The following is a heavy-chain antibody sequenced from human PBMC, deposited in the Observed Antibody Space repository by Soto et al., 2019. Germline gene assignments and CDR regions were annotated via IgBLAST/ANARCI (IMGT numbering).Heavy chain of an antibody. J-gene: IGHJ4*02. D-gene: IGHD5-12*01. CDR2: INHSGST. V-gene: IGHV4-34*01. CDR3: ARAGTPVNIVATTFDY. CDR1: GGSFSGYY. Sequence: QVQLQQWGAGLLKPSETLSLTCAVYGGSFSGYYWSWIRQPPGKGLEWIGEINHSGSTNYNPSLKSRVPISVDTSKNQFSLKLSSVTAADTAVYYCARAGTPVNIVATTFDYWGQGTLVTVSS.